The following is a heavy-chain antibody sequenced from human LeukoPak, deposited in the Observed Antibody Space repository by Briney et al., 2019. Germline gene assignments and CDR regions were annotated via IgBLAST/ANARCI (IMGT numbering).Heavy chain of an antibody. CDR2: INHSGRT. V-gene: IGHV4-34*01. CDR3: ARGEGYCSSTSCYYWFDP. D-gene: IGHD2-2*01. Sequence: SETLSLTCAVYGGSFSGYYWSCIRQPPGKGLEWIGEINHSGRTNYNLSLKSRVTISVDTSKNQFSLKLSSVTAADTAVYYCARGEGYCSSTSCYYWFDPWGQGTLVTVSS. J-gene: IGHJ5*02. CDR1: GGSFSGYY.